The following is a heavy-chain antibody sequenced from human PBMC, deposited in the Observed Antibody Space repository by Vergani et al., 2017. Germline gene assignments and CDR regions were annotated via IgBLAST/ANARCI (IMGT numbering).Heavy chain of an antibody. CDR1: GYTFTSYG. D-gene: IGHD2-15*01. CDR2: ISAYNGNT. Sequence: QVQLVQSGAEVKKPGASVKVSCKASGYTFTSYGISWVRQAPGQGLEWMGWISAYNGNTNYAQKLQGRVTMTTDTSTRTAYMELRSLRSDDTAVYYCARDKGVVGGIYYYGMDVWGQGTTVTVSS. J-gene: IGHJ6*02. CDR3: ARDKGVVGGIYYYGMDV. V-gene: IGHV1-18*01.